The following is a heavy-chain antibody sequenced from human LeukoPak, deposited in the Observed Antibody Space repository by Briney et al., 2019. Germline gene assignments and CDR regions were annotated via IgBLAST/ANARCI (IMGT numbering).Heavy chain of an antibody. J-gene: IGHJ6*03. CDR2: IYHSGSP. CDR1: GYSISSGYY. CDR3: ARHAGYCSSTSCYSGSWNYYYYYMDV. V-gene: IGHV4-38-2*01. D-gene: IGHD2-2*02. Sequence: PSETLSLTCAVSGYSISSGYYWGWIRQPPGKGLDWIGSIYHSGSPYYNPSLKSRVTISVDTSKNQFSLKLSSVTAADTAVYYCARHAGYCSSTSCYSGSWNYYYYYMDVWGKGTTVTVSS.